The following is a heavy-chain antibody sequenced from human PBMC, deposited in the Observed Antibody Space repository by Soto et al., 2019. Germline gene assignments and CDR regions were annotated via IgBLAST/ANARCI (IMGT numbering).Heavy chain of an antibody. J-gene: IGHJ4*02. CDR2: ISGGGGST. CDR1: GFTFSNYA. CDR3: AKTSGWPYYFDD. V-gene: IGHV3-23*01. Sequence: PGGSLILSCAASGFTFSNYAMSWVRQAPGKGLEWVSSISGGGGSTYYANSVKGRFTISRDNSKNTLFLQMNSLRAEDTAVYYCAKTSGWPYYFDDWGQGTLVTV. D-gene: IGHD6-19*01.